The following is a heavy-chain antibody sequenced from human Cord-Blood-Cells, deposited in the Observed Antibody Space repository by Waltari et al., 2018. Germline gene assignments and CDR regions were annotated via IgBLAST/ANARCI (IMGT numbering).Heavy chain of an antibody. V-gene: IGHV3-15*01. Sequence: EVQLVESGGGLVKPGGSLRLSCAASGVTFSNAWIIWVRQATGQGLGWVGRIKSKTDGGTTDYAAPVKGRFTISRDDSKNTLYLQMNSLKTEDTAVYYCTTCSSTSCYYYYYMDVWGKGTTVTVSS. J-gene: IGHJ6*03. CDR2: IKSKTDGGTT. CDR3: TTCSSTSCYYYYYMDV. CDR1: GVTFSNAW. D-gene: IGHD2-2*01.